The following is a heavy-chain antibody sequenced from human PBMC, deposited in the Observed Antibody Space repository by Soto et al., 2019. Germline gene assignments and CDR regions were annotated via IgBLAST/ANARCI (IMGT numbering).Heavy chain of an antibody. J-gene: IGHJ4*02. V-gene: IGHV3-23*01. Sequence: GGSLRLSCAASGFTFSTYAMSWVRQAPGKGLEWVSTISGSGGSTYYADSVKGRFTISRDNSKNTLYLQMNSLRAEDTAVYYCAKSRRDCSSASCYSFDYWGQGTLVTVSS. D-gene: IGHD2-2*01. CDR1: GFTFSTYA. CDR2: ISGSGGST. CDR3: AKSRRDCSSASCYSFDY.